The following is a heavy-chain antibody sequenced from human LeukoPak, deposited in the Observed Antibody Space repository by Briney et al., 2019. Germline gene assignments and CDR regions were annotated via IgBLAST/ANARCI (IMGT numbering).Heavy chain of an antibody. D-gene: IGHD6-19*01. CDR3: ARDLTPQWLVPADAFDI. J-gene: IGHJ3*02. V-gene: IGHV3-7*04. CDR1: RLTFSSYW. Sequence: GGALRLACAASRLTFSSYWMSWVRQAPGKGLEWVANIKPDVSETYYVGSVKGRFPISRDNATISLYLQMNSLRVDHTAVYYCARDLTPQWLVPADAFDIWGQGTMVTVSS. CDR2: IKPDVSET.